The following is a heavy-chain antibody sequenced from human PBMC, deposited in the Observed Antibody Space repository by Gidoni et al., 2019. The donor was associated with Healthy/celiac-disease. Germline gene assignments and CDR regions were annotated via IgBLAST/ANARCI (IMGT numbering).Heavy chain of an antibody. D-gene: IGHD2-2*01. CDR2: INAGKGNT. J-gene: IGHJ4*02. Sequence: QVQLVQSGAEVKKPGASVKVSCKASGYTFTSYAMHWVRQAPGQRLEWMGWINAGKGNTKYSQKFQGRVTITRDTSASTAYMELSSLRSEDTAVYYCARSFPAAMFQGNYWGQGTLVTVSS. CDR3: ARSFPAAMFQGNY. CDR1: GYTFTSYA. V-gene: IGHV1-3*01.